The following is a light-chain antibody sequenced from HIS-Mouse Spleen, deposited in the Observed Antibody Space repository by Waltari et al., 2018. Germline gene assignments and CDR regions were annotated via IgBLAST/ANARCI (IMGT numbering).Light chain of an antibody. CDR1: ALPKKY. CDR2: EAS. Sequence: SYELTQPPSVSVSPGQTARITCSGDALPKKYAYWYQQKSGQAPVLVIYEASKRPSGIHERCSGSSSGTMATLTISGDQVDDEADYYCYSTDSSGNHRVFGGGTKLTVL. J-gene: IGLJ2*01. V-gene: IGLV3-10*01. CDR3: YSTDSSGNHRV.